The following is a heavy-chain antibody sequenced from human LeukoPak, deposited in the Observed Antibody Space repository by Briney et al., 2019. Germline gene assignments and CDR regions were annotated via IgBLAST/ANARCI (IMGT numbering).Heavy chain of an antibody. Sequence: SETLSLTCAVSGYSISSGYYWVWIRQPPGKGLEWIGSTYHSGSTYYNPSLKSRVTISVDTSKIQFPLKLSSVTAADTAVYYCARHDYYDSSGYYYSHAFDIWGQGTMVTVSS. D-gene: IGHD3-22*01. CDR2: TYHSGST. CDR3: ARHDYYDSSGYYYSHAFDI. V-gene: IGHV4-38-2*01. J-gene: IGHJ3*02. CDR1: GYSISSGYY.